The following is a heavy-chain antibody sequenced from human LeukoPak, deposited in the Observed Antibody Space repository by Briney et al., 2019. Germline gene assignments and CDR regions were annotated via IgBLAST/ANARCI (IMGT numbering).Heavy chain of an antibody. CDR1: GFTFSRHG. CDR2: ISNDGSRK. CDR3: ARDRAWNYFDY. Sequence: QPGGSLRLSCAPSGFTFSRHGMHWVRQAPGKGLEWVAIISNDGSRKYYAHSVEGRFTISRDNSKNTPYLQMDSLRAEDTAVYYCARDRAWNYFDYWGQGTLVTVSS. J-gene: IGHJ4*02. D-gene: IGHD3-3*01. V-gene: IGHV3-30*03.